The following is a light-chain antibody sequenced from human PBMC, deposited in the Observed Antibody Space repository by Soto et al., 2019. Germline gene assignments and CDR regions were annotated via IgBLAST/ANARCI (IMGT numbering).Light chain of an antibody. CDR1: QSISSW. CDR3: QQYNSYQWG. Sequence: DIQMTQSPSTLSASVGDRVTITCRASQSISSWLAWYQQKPGKAPKLLIYDASSLESGVPSRFSGSGSGTEFTLTITSLQPDDFETYYCQQYNSYQWGFGQGTKADIX. CDR2: DAS. J-gene: IGKJ1*01. V-gene: IGKV1-5*01.